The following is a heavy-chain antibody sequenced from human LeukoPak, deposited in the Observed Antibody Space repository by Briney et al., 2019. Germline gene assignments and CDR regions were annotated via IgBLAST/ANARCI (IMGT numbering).Heavy chain of an antibody. CDR2: IKQDGSEK. Sequence: PGGSLRLSCAASGFTFSSYWMSWVRQAPGKGLEWVANIKQDGSEKYYVDSVKGRFTISRDNARNSLYLQMNSLRAEDTAVYYCARDWFGPTRGLGELLPNWFDPWGQGTLVTVSS. CDR1: GFTFSSYW. CDR3: ARDWFGPTRGLGELLPNWFDP. J-gene: IGHJ5*02. D-gene: IGHD3-10*01. V-gene: IGHV3-7*01.